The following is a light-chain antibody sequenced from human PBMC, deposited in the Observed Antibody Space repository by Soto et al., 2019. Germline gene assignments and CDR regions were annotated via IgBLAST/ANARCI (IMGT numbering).Light chain of an antibody. V-gene: IGKV1-39*01. CDR3: QQSYSSSRT. CDR1: QSISTY. CDR2: TAS. Sequence: DIQMTQSPSSLSASVGDRVTITCRASQSISTYLNWYQQKPGKAPKLLIYTASSLQSGVPSRFSSSGSRTDFTLTISSLQPEDFATYYCQQSYSSSRTFSQGTKVEVK. J-gene: IGKJ1*01.